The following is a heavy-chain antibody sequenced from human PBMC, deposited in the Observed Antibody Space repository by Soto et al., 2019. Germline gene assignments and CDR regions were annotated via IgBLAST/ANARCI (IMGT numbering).Heavy chain of an antibody. V-gene: IGHV3-23*01. J-gene: IGHJ4*02. CDR1: GFTFSSYA. CDR3: AKEYEAYSGYDPWGFDY. Sequence: PGGSLRLSCAASGFTFSSYAMSWVRQAPGKGLEWVSAISGSGGSKYYADSVKGRFTISRDNSKNTLYLQMNSLRAEDTAVYYCAKEYEAYSGYDPWGFDYWGQGTLVTVSS. D-gene: IGHD5-12*01. CDR2: ISGSGGSK.